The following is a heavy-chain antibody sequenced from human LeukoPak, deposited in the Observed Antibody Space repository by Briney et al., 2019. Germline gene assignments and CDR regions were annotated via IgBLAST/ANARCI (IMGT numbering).Heavy chain of an antibody. Sequence: GGSLRLSCAASGFTFSDYGIHWVRQAPGKGLEWVAVIWSDGSNKYYADSVKGRFTISRDNSKKTLYLEMNSLRVEDTAVYYCVRASGSFDYWGQGTLVTVSS. D-gene: IGHD3-10*01. CDR1: GFTFSDYG. CDR2: IWSDGSNK. J-gene: IGHJ4*02. V-gene: IGHV3-33*01. CDR3: VRASGSFDY.